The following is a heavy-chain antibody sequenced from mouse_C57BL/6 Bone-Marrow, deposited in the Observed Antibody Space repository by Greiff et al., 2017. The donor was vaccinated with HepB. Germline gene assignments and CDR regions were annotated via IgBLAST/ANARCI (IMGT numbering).Heavy chain of an antibody. Sequence: VESGGGLVKPGGSLKLSCAASGFTFSSYAMSWVRQTPEKRLEWVATISDGGSYTYYPDNVKGRFTISRDNAKNNLYLQMSHLKSEDTAMYYCARRGYYSICWYFDVWGTGTTVTVSS. CDR1: GFTFSSYA. CDR3: ARRGYYSICWYFDV. V-gene: IGHV5-4*03. CDR2: ISDGGSYT. J-gene: IGHJ1*03. D-gene: IGHD2-5*01.